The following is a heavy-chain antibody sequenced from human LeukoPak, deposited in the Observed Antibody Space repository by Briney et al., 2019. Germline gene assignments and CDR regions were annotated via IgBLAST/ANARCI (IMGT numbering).Heavy chain of an antibody. CDR2: VHYSGTT. CDR3: ARGNYYYDTSGYYPTSAFYFDY. Sequence: PSETLSLTCTVSGGSISGNYYWSWIRPPPGKGLEWIGSVHYSGTTNYKPSLKSRLTMSVDIYKDRFSLKLTSVSAADTAVYYCARGNYYYDTSGYYPTSAFYFDYWGQGSLVAVSS. CDR1: GGSISGNYY. D-gene: IGHD3-22*01. V-gene: IGHV4-30-4*01. J-gene: IGHJ4*02.